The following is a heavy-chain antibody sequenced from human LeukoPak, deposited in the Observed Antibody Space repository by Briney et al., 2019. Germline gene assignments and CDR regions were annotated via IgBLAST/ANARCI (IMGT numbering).Heavy chain of an antibody. CDR3: AREVRSYGSGTYGFDP. D-gene: IGHD3-10*01. CDR1: GFSFSSYA. J-gene: IGHJ5*02. V-gene: IGHV3-23*01. Sequence: GGSLRLSCAASGFSFSSYAMSWVRQAPGKGLEWVSGISFRGDSTYYADSVKGRFTISRDNSKNTLYLQMNSLRAEDTAVYYCAREVRSYGSGTYGFDPWGQGTLVTVSS. CDR2: ISFRGDST.